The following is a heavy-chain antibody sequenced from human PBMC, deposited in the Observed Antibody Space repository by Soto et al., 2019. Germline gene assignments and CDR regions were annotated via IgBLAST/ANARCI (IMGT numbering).Heavy chain of an antibody. CDR3: ARHVRGVAYLNY. J-gene: IGHJ4*02. CDR2: IYSGGTT. V-gene: IGHV3-66*04. D-gene: IGHD3-10*02. Sequence: EVQLVESGGGLVQPGGSLRLSCAASGFTVSSNYMSWVRQAPGKGLEWVSVIYSGGTTSYADSVKGRFTISRDNSQNPLYLQMNSLRAEDTAVYYSARHVRGVAYLNYWGQGTLVTASS. CDR1: GFTVSSNY.